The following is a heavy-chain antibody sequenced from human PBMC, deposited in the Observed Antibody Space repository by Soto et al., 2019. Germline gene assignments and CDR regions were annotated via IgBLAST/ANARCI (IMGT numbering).Heavy chain of an antibody. CDR3: ARDPNVAAAGTRIDY. Sequence: GASVKVSCKASGYTFTSYYMHWVRQAPGQGLEWMGIINPSGGSTSYAQKFQGRVTMTRDTPTSTVYMELGSLRSEDTAVYYCARDPNVAAAGTRIDYWGQGTLVTVSS. CDR2: INPSGGST. CDR1: GYTFTSYY. V-gene: IGHV1-46*01. J-gene: IGHJ4*02. D-gene: IGHD6-13*01.